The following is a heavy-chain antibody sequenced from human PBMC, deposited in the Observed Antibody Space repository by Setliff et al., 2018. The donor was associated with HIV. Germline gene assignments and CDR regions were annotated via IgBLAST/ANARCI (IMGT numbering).Heavy chain of an antibody. CDR1: GYSFATYW. Sequence: GESLKISCKGSGYSFATYWIGWVRQMPGKGLEWMGIIYPGDSDTRYSPSFQGQVTISAGKSINTAYLQWSSLKASDTVMYYCARHRDYNFLTGRNDAFDIWGQGTRGTVS. J-gene: IGHJ3*02. CDR3: ARHRDYNFLTGRNDAFDI. CDR2: IYPGDSDT. V-gene: IGHV5-51*01. D-gene: IGHD3-9*01.